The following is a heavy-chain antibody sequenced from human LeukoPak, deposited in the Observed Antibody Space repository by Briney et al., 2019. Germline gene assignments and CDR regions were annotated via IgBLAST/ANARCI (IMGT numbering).Heavy chain of an antibody. Sequence: GGSLRLSCAASGFTFSSYSMNWVRQAPGKGLEWVSSISSSSSYIYYAGSVKGRFTISRDNAKNSLYLQMNSLRAEDTAVYYCAGLASVYYFDYWGQGTLVTVSS. CDR2: ISSSSSYI. CDR3: AGLASVYYFDY. V-gene: IGHV3-21*01. CDR1: GFTFSSYS. J-gene: IGHJ4*02. D-gene: IGHD5/OR15-5a*01.